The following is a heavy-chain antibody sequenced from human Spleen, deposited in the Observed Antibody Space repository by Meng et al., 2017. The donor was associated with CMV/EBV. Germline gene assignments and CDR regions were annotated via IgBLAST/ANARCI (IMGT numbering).Heavy chain of an antibody. Sequence: SGFIFSDRYMDWLRQAPGKGLEWVARSRNKASSYTTEYAASVKGRFTISRDESENSLYLQMNSLQAEDTAVYYCARGIVEVPAGLFDPWGQGTLVTVSS. CDR1: GFIFSDRY. D-gene: IGHD2-2*01. CDR3: ARGIVEVPAGLFDP. CDR2: SRNKASSYTT. V-gene: IGHV3-72*01. J-gene: IGHJ5*02.